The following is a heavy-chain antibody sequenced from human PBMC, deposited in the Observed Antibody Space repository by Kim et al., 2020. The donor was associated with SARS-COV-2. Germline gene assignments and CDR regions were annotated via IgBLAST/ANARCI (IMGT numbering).Heavy chain of an antibody. CDR1: GFTFSSYA. V-gene: IGHV3-30-3*01. Sequence: GGSLRLSCAASGFTFSSYAMHWVRQAPGKGLEWVAVISYDGSNKYYADSVKGRFTISRDNSKNTLYLQMNSLRAEDTAVYYCARSVVPAAITPLADYWG. D-gene: IGHD2-2*02. J-gene: IGHJ4*01. CDR2: ISYDGSNK. CDR3: ARSVVPAAITPLADY.